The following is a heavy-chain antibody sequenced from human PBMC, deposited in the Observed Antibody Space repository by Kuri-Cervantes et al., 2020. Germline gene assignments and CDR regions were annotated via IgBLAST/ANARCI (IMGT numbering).Heavy chain of an antibody. D-gene: IGHD4-11*01. Sequence: SETLSLTCTVSGGSISSSSYYWGWIRQPPGKGLEWIGEIKHSGSTNYNPSPSLKSRVTISVDTSKNQFSLKLSSVTAADTAVYYCATWRYSNYVSFAFDIWGQGTMVTVSS. V-gene: IGHV4-39*07. CDR1: GGSISSSSYY. J-gene: IGHJ3*02. CDR2: IKHSGST. CDR3: ATWRYSNYVSFAFDI.